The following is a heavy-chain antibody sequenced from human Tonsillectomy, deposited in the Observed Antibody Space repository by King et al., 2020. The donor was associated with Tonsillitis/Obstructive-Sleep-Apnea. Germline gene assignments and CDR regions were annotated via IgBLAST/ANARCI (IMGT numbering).Heavy chain of an antibody. D-gene: IGHD6-13*01. J-gene: IGHJ4*02. V-gene: IGHV3-66*01. Sequence: VQLVESGGDLVQPGESLRLSCAASGFTVSRNYMSWVRQAPGKGLEWVSVIYSAGSTSYADSVKGRFTISRDNSKNTLFLQMDSLRAEDTALYYCARGRGSSWYLFDDWGQGTLVTVSS. CDR2: IYSAGST. CDR3: ARGRGSSWYLFDD. CDR1: GFTVSRNY.